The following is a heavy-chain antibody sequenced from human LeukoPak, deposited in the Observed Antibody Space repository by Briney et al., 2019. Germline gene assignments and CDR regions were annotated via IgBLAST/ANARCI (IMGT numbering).Heavy chain of an antibody. CDR3: ARGDSRFGY. CDR2: MSWNGGRT. J-gene: IGHJ4*02. V-gene: IGHV3-20*04. D-gene: IGHD3-22*01. Sequence: PGGSLRLSCVASGFTFSNYWMTWVRQAPGKGLEWVSGMSWNGGRTGYADSVKGRFTISRDNAKNSLYLQMNSLRADDTALYYCARGDSRFGYWGQGTLVTVSS. CDR1: GFTFSNYW.